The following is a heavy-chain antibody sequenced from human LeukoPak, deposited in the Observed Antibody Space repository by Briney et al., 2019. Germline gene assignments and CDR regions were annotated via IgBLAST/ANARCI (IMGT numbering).Heavy chain of an antibody. CDR1: GFTFSSYE. J-gene: IGHJ6*03. CDR3: ARPYGDYYXXYYMDV. V-gene: IGHV3-48*03. CDR2: ISSSSSTI. D-gene: IGHD4-17*01. Sequence: GGSLRLSCAASGFTFSSYEMNWVRQAPGKGLEWVSYISSSSSTIYYADSVKGRFTISRDNAKNSLYLQMNSLRAEDTAVYYCARPYGDYYXXYYMDVWGXXXTXTVS.